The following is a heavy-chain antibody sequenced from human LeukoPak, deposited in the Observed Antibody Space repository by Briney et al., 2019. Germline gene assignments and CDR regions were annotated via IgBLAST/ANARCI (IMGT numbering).Heavy chain of an antibody. J-gene: IGHJ4*02. CDR2: IYYSGST. V-gene: IGHV4-59*12. Sequence: NPSETLSLTCTVSGGSISSYYWSWIRQPPGKGLEWIGYIYYSGSTNYNPSLKSRVTISVDTSKNQFSLKLSSVTAADTAVYYCARRGRGWFGESSFDYWGQGTLVTVSS. CDR3: ARRGRGWFGESSFDY. D-gene: IGHD3-10*01. CDR1: GGSISSYY.